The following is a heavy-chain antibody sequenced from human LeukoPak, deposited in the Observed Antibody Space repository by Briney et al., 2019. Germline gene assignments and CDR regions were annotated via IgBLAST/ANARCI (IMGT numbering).Heavy chain of an antibody. CDR3: ARGWDYDILTGYYPFDY. D-gene: IGHD3-9*01. CDR2: ISSSSSYI. J-gene: IGHJ4*02. Sequence: GGSLRLSCAASGFTFSSYSMNWVRQAPGKGLEWVSSISSSSSYIYYADSVKGRFTISRDNAKNSLYLQMNSLRAEDTVVYYCARGWDYDILTGYYPFDYWGQGTLVTVSS. CDR1: GFTFSSYS. V-gene: IGHV3-21*01.